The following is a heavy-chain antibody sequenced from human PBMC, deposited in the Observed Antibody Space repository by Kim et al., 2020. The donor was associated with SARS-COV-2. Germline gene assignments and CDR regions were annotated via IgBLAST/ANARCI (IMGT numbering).Heavy chain of an antibody. V-gene: IGHV3-66*01. J-gene: IGHJ4*02. CDR2: ST. D-gene: IGHD6-13*01. Sequence: STKCADAVKGRVTNSRDISENPVYPQMNSRRAEDTAVYYCARRAAAGPLDYWGQGTRVTVSS. CDR3: ARRAAAGPLDY.